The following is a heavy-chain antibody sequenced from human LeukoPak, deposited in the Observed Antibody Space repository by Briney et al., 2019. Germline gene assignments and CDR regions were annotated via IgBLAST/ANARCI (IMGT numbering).Heavy chain of an antibody. Sequence: GGSLRLSCAASGFTFSSYWMSWVCQAPGKGLEWVANIKQDGSEKYYVDSVKGRFTISRDNAKNSLYLQMNSLRAEDTAVYYCARDDPGYYFDYWGQGTLVTVSS. CDR3: ARDDPGYYFDY. CDR1: GFTFSSYW. CDR2: IKQDGSEK. J-gene: IGHJ4*02. V-gene: IGHV3-7*01.